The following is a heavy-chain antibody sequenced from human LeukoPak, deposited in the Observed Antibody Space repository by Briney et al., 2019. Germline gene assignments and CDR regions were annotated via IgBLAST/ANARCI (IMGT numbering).Heavy chain of an antibody. CDR2: INGDGSDP. D-gene: IGHD6-13*01. CDR3: ASGRTAGYY. CDR1: GFSFSTSW. J-gene: IGHJ4*02. V-gene: IGHV3-74*01. Sequence: PGGSLRLSCAASGFSFSTSWMYWLRQAPGKGLVWVSRINGDGSDPSYADSVKGRFTISRDNAKNTLYLQMNSLRAEDTAVYYCASGRTAGYYWGQGTLVTVSS.